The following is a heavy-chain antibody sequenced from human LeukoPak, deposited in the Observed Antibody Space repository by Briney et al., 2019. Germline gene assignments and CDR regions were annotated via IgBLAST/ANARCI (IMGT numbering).Heavy chain of an antibody. V-gene: IGHV3-48*03. Sequence: PGGSLRLSCTASGFTFSSFDMNWVRQAPGKGLEWVSYISSSGSIIYYADSVKGRSTISRDNAKNSLYLQMHSLRAEDTAVYYCARPPALNYWGQGTLVTVSS. CDR1: GFTFSSFD. CDR3: ARPPALNY. CDR2: ISSSGSII. J-gene: IGHJ4*02. D-gene: IGHD3-9*01.